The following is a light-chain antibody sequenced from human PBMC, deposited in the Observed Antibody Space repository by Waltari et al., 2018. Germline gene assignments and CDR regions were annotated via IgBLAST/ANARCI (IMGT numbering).Light chain of an antibody. Sequence: DIVMTQSPDSLAVSLGERATINCKSSQRVLYSSNNKNYLAWYQQKPGQPPKLLIYWASTRESVVPDRFSGSGSGTDFTLTISSLQAEDVAVYYCQQYYNTPLTFGGGTKVEIK. CDR3: QQYYNTPLT. CDR2: WAS. J-gene: IGKJ4*01. V-gene: IGKV4-1*01. CDR1: QRVLYSSNNKNY.